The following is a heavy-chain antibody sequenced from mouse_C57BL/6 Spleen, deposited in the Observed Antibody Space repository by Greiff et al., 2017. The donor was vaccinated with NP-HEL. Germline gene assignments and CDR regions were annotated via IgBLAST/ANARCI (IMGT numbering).Heavy chain of an antibody. CDR3: ARKLRRDAMDY. CDR2: IDPSDSYT. CDR1: GYTFTSYW. Sequence: QVQLQQPGAELVMPGASVKLSCKASGYTFTSYWMHWVKQRPGQGLEWIGEIDPSDSYTNYNQKFKGKSTLTVDKSSSTAYMQLSSLTSEDSAVYYCARKLRRDAMDYWGQGTSVTVSS. D-gene: IGHD1-1*01. J-gene: IGHJ4*01. V-gene: IGHV1-69*01.